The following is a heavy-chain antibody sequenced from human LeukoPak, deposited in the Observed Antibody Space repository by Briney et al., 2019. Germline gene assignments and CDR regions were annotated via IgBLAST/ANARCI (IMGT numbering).Heavy chain of an antibody. V-gene: IGHV3-23*01. J-gene: IGHJ6*02. CDR1: GFTFSSYA. CDR2: ISGSGGST. CDR3: AKGAYYDSSGYAYYYYGMDV. Sequence: TGGSLRLSCAASGFTFSSYAMSWVRQAPGKGPEWVSAISGSGGSTYYADSVKGRFTISRDNSKNTLYLQMNSLRAEDTAVYYCAKGAYYDSSGYAYYYYGMDVWGQGTTVTVSS. D-gene: IGHD3-22*01.